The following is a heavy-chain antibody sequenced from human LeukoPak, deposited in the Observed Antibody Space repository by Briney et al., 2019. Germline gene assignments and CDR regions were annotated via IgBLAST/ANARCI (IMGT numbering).Heavy chain of an antibody. V-gene: IGHV5-51*01. CDR2: IYRGDSDT. J-gene: IGHJ4*02. CDR3: ARSPLCSGGSCYREFDY. CDR1: GYSFTSYW. Sequence: GESLKISCKGSGYSFTSYWIGWVRQMPGKGLEWMGIIYRGDSDTRYSPSFQGQVTISVDKSISTAYLQWSSLKASDTAMYYCARSPLCSGGSCYREFDYWGQGTLVTVSS. D-gene: IGHD2-15*01.